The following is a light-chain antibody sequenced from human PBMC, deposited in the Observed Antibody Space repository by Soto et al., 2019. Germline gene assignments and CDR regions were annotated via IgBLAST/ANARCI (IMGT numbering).Light chain of an antibody. V-gene: IGKV2-28*01. Sequence: EIVMTQSPLSLPVTPGEPASISCRSSQSLLHSNGYDSLDWYLQKPGQSPPLLIYLGSNRASGVPARFSGSGSGTYFTLKISRVEADDVGVYYCMQALQSPLTFGQGTKVEIK. CDR3: MQALQSPLT. CDR1: QSLLHSNGYDS. CDR2: LGS. J-gene: IGKJ1*01.